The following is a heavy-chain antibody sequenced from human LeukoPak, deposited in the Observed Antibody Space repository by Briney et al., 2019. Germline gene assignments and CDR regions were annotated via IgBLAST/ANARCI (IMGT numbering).Heavy chain of an antibody. D-gene: IGHD3-3*01. CDR2: ITGSGGST. Sequence: PGGSLRLSCAASGFTFSSYAMSWVRQAPGKGLEWVSAITGSGGSTYYADSVKGRFTISRDNSKNTLYLQMNSLRAEDTAVYYCAKDQFWSGYPNKWFDPWGQGTLVTVSS. J-gene: IGHJ5*02. CDR1: GFTFSSYA. CDR3: AKDQFWSGYPNKWFDP. V-gene: IGHV3-23*01.